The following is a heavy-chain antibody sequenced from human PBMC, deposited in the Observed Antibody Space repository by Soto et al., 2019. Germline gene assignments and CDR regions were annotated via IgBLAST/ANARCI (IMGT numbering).Heavy chain of an antibody. Sequence: PRGSLRLSCTASGFAFSQYGMSWVRQAPGKGLEWVSSIRSFDYRTNYADSVKGRFTISRDNSKSTLSLQMNSLRAEDTAVYYCAKDVESGWYEAFDYWGPGTLVTVSS. CDR2: IRSFDYRT. J-gene: IGHJ4*02. CDR3: AKDVESGWYEAFDY. D-gene: IGHD6-19*01. V-gene: IGHV3-23*01. CDR1: GFAFSQYG.